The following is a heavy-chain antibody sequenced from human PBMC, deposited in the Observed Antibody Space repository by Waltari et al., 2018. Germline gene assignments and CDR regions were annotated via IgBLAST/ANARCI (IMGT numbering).Heavy chain of an antibody. D-gene: IGHD3-22*01. CDR3: ARGGYYDSSGYSGAFDI. CDR1: GYTFPSYD. V-gene: IGHV1-8*03. Sequence: QVQLVQSGAEVKKPGASVKVSCKASGYTFPSYDINWVPPAPGQGLEWMGWMNPNSGNTGYAQKFQGRVTITRNTSISTAYMELSSLRSEDTAVYYCARGGYYDSSGYSGAFDIWGQGTMVTVSS. J-gene: IGHJ3*02. CDR2: MNPNSGNT.